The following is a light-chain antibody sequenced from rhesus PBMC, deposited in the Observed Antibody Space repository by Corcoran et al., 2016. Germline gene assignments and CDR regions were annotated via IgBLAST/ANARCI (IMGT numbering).Light chain of an antibody. CDR1: SSDIGSYTD. CDR3: CSYRTGSTYI. V-gene: IGLV2S9*01. Sequence: QSTLTQPPSVSKSLGQSVTISCTGSSSDIGSYTDVSWYQQHPATAPRLLIYDVIKRPSGVPDRFSGSKSGNTASLTISGLQAEDEAVYYCCSYRTGSTYIFGLGTRLTVL. CDR2: DVI. J-gene: IGLJ1*01.